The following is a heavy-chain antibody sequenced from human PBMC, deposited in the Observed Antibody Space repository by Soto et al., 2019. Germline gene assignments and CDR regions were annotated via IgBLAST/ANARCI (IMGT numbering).Heavy chain of an antibody. CDR1: GFTFSDHY. CDR2: TRNKANSYTT. J-gene: IGHJ6*02. V-gene: IGHV3-72*01. Sequence: GGSLRLSFAASGFTFSDHYMDWVRQAPGKGLEWVFRTRNKANSYTTEYAASVKGRFTISRDDSKDSLYLQMNSLRNEDTAVYFCARGSSSSRSNYYYGLHXWGQGTTVTVS. D-gene: IGHD6-6*01. CDR3: ARGSSSSRSNYYYGLHX.